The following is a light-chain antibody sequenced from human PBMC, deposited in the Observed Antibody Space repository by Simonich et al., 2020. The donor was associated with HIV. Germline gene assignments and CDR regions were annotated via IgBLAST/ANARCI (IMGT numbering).Light chain of an antibody. CDR3: SSYAGNNILV. J-gene: IGLJ2*01. CDR1: SSAVGVYNY. Sequence: QSALTQPASVSGSPGQSITISCTGTSSAVGVYNYVSWYQQHPGKAPKLMIYEVAKRPSGVPDRFSGSKSGNTASLTVSGLQAEDEADYYCSSYAGNNILVFGGGTKLTVL. CDR2: EVA. V-gene: IGLV2-8*01.